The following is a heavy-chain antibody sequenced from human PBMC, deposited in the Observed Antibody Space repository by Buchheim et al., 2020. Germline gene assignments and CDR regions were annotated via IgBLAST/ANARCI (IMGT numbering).Heavy chain of an antibody. J-gene: IGHJ6*02. V-gene: IGHV4-59*01. Sequence: QVQLQESGPGLVKPSETLSLTCTVSGGSISSYYWSWIRQPPGKGLEWIGYIYYSGSTNYNPSLKSRVTISVDTSKNQFSLKLSSVTAADTAVYYCARGLFYYYGMDVWGQGTT. CDR2: IYYSGST. CDR1: GGSISSYY. CDR3: ARGLFYYYGMDV.